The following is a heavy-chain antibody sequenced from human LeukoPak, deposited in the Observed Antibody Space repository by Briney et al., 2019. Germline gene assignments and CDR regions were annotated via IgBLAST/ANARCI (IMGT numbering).Heavy chain of an antibody. Sequence: GGALRLSCAASGFTFSSYWMHWVRQAPGKGLVWVSRINTDGSSTSYADSVKGRFTISRDNAKNTLYLQMNSLRAEDTAVYYCARESGIAAALDLWGQGTLVTVSS. J-gene: IGHJ5*02. CDR1: GFTFSSYW. CDR2: INTDGSST. D-gene: IGHD6-13*01. CDR3: ARESGIAAALDL. V-gene: IGHV3-74*01.